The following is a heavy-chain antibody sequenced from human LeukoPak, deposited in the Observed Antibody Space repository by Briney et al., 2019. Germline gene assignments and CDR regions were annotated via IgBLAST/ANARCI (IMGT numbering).Heavy chain of an antibody. CDR2: IKQDGSEK. CDR1: GFTFSSYC. D-gene: IGHD7-27*01. J-gene: IGHJ6*02. Sequence: GGSLRLSCAASGFTFSSYCMSWVRQAPGKGLEWVANIKQDGSEKYYVDSVKGRFTISRDNAKNSLYLQMNSLRAEDTAVYYCARDLGGLGIPYYYYYYGMDVWGQGTTVTVSS. V-gene: IGHV3-7*01. CDR3: ARDLGGLGIPYYYYYYGMDV.